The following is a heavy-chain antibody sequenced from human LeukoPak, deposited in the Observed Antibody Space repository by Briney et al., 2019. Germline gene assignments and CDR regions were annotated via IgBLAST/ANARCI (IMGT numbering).Heavy chain of an antibody. Sequence: ASVKVSCKVSGYTLTELSMHWVRQAPGKGLEWMGGFDPEDGETIYAQKFQGRVTMTEDTSTDTAYMELSSLRSEDTAVYYCATLGDTAMVKLYYFDYWGQGTLVTVSS. CDR1: GYTLTELS. CDR3: ATLGDTAMVKLYYFDY. CDR2: FDPEDGET. J-gene: IGHJ4*02. V-gene: IGHV1-24*01. D-gene: IGHD5-18*01.